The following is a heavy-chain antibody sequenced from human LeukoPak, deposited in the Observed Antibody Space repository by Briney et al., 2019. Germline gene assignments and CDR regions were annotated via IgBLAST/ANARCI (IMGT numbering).Heavy chain of an antibody. CDR3: ARDECSTTYCYGY. Sequence: PGRSLRLSCVVSGFSISSYGMHWVRQSPGKGLEWVAVIWYDGSKKYHADSVRGRFTISRDVSKSTLYLEMSSLRAEDTAVYYCARDECSTTYCYGYWGQGTLVTVS. CDR2: IWYDGSKK. CDR1: GFSISSYG. J-gene: IGHJ4*02. D-gene: IGHD3-10*01. V-gene: IGHV3-33*01.